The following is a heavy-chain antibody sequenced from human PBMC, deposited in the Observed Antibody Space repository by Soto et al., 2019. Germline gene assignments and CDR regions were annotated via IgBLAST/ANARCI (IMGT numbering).Heavy chain of an antibody. CDR3: ARDRGYYYDSSGYYGPYYYGLDV. J-gene: IGHJ6*02. Sequence: PGGSLRLSCAASGFTFSSYAMSWVRQAPGKGLEWVSAISGSSSTIYYADSVKGRFTISRDNAKNSLYLQMNSLRAEDTAVYYCARDRGYYYDSSGYYGPYYYGLDVWGQGTTVTVSS. CDR1: GFTFSSYA. V-gene: IGHV3-48*01. D-gene: IGHD3-22*01. CDR2: ISGSSSTI.